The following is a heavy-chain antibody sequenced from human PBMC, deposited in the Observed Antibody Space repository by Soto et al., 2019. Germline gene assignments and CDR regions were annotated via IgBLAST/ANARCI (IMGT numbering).Heavy chain of an antibody. V-gene: IGHV4-59*08. CDR3: ARKRSGGEFDP. D-gene: IGHD3-10*01. CDR1: GGSISNYY. J-gene: IGHJ5*02. Sequence: QVQLQESGPGLVKPSETLSLTCTVSGGSISNYYWTWIRQPPGKGLEWIGFIYYIGSTNYNPSLKSRVTISLDTSKNQFSLKLTSVTAADTATYYCARKRSGGEFDPWGQGTLVTVSS. CDR2: IYYIGST.